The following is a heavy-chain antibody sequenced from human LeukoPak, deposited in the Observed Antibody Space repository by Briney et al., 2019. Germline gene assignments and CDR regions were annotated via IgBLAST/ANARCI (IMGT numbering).Heavy chain of an antibody. CDR1: GFTFSSYA. Sequence: GGSLRLSCAASGFTFSSYALTWVRQAPGKGLGWVSRITDSGGDTYYADSVKGRFTISRDNSKNTLYLQMNSLRAEDTAVYYCAKGSRGSGTYYIDYWSQGTLVTVSS. CDR3: AKGSRGSGTYYIDY. D-gene: IGHD3-10*01. J-gene: IGHJ4*02. CDR2: ITDSGGDT. V-gene: IGHV3-23*01.